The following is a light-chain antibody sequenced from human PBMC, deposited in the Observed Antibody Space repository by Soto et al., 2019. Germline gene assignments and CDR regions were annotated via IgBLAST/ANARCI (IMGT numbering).Light chain of an antibody. V-gene: IGLV2-8*01. CDR3: ASYGGNNNVL. J-gene: IGLJ2*01. Sequence: QSALTQPPSASGSPGQSVTISCTGTSTDVGGYNYVSWYQQHPGKSPNLMMLHVRQRPSGVPDRFSGSKFGNTASLTVSGLQSEDEADYYCASYGGNNNVLVCGGTKLTVL. CDR1: STDVGGYNY. CDR2: HVR.